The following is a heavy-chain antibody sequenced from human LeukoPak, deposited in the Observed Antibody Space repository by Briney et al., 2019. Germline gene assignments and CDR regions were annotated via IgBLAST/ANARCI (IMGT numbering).Heavy chain of an antibody. Sequence: PGGSLRLSCAASGFTVSSNYMSWVRQAPGKGLEWVSVIYSGGSTYYADSVKGRFTISRDNSKNTLYLQMNSLRAEDTAVYYCARRQWLTTYDAFDIWGQGTMVTVSS. CDR2: IYSGGST. D-gene: IGHD6-19*01. J-gene: IGHJ3*02. V-gene: IGHV3-66*02. CDR3: ARRQWLTTYDAFDI. CDR1: GFTVSSNY.